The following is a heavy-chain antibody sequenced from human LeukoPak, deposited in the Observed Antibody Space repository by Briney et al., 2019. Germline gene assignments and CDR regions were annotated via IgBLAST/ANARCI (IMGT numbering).Heavy chain of an antibody. CDR1: GGSISSGGYS. V-gene: IGHV4-30-2*01. CDR3: ARVPAYYTNWFDP. Sequence: SETLSLTCAVSGGSISSGGYSCSWIRQPPGKGLEWIGYIYHSGSTYYNPSLKSRVTISVDRSKNQFSLKLSSVTAADTAVYYCARVPAYYTNWFDPWGQGTLVTVSS. CDR2: IYHSGST. J-gene: IGHJ5*02. D-gene: IGHD2-2*02.